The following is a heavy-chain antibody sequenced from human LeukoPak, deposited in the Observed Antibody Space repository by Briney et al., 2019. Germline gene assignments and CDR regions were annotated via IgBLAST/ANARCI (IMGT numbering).Heavy chain of an antibody. Sequence: PGGSLRLSCTASGFTFGDYAMSWVRQAPGKGLEWVGFIRSKAYGGTTEYAASVKGRFTISRDDSKSIAYLQMNSLKTEDTAVYYCTIDTHDYGDYGVLPDAFDIWGQGTMVTVSS. J-gene: IGHJ3*02. V-gene: IGHV3-49*04. CDR3: TIDTHDYGDYGVLPDAFDI. D-gene: IGHD4-17*01. CDR1: GFTFGDYA. CDR2: IRSKAYGGTT.